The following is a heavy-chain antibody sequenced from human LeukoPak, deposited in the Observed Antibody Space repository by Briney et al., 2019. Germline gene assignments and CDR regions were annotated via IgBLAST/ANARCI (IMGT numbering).Heavy chain of an antibody. Sequence: GGSLRLSCAASGFTFSSYAMHWVRQAPGKGLEWVAVISYDGSNKYYADSVKGRFTISRDNSKSTLYLQMNSLRAEDTAVYYCASDMRWSNEYSYGFLLDYWGQGTLVTVSS. CDR1: GFTFSSYA. CDR2: ISYDGSNK. V-gene: IGHV3-30-3*01. CDR3: ASDMRWSNEYSYGFLLDY. D-gene: IGHD5-18*01. J-gene: IGHJ4*02.